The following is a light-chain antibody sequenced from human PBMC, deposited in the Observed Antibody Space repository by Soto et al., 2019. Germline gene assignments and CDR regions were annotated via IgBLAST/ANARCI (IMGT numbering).Light chain of an antibody. J-gene: IGKJ1*01. V-gene: IGKV1D-12*01. CDR1: QAISTW. CDR2: SAS. CDR3: QQANSFPRT. Sequence: DIQMTQSPSSVSASVGDRVTITCRASQAISTWLAWYQQNPWKAPKLLIYSASNLQSGVPSRFSGSGSGTDFTLTISSLQPEDFATYYCQQANSFPRTFGQGTKVEIK.